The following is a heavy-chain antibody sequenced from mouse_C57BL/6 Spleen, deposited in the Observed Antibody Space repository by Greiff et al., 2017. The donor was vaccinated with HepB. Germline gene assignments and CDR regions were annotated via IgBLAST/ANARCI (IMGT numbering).Heavy chain of an antibody. J-gene: IGHJ3*01. Sequence: QVQLQQSGPELVKPGASVKLSCKASGYTFTSYDINWVKQRPGQGLEWIGWIYPRDGSTKYNEKFKGKATLTVDTSSSTAYMELHRLTSEDSAVYFCAREAAQVPFAYWGQGTLVTVSA. D-gene: IGHD3-2*02. CDR3: AREAAQVPFAY. CDR2: IYPRDGST. CDR1: GYTFTSYD. V-gene: IGHV1-85*01.